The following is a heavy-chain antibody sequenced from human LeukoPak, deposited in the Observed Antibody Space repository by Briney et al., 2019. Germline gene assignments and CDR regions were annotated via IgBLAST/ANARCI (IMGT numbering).Heavy chain of an antibody. Sequence: GGSLRLSRAASGFTVSSNYVSWVRQAPGKGLEWVSVIYSGGSTYYADSVKGRFTISRDNSKNTLYLQMNSLRAEDTAVYYCAMRYYYGSGSYLDYWGQGTLVTVSS. CDR3: AMRYYYGSGSYLDY. CDR1: GFTVSSNY. D-gene: IGHD3-10*01. V-gene: IGHV3-66*02. CDR2: IYSGGST. J-gene: IGHJ4*02.